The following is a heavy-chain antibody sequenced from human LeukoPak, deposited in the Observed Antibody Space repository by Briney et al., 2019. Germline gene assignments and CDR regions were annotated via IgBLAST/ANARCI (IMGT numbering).Heavy chain of an antibody. V-gene: IGHV3-30*18. CDR1: GFTFSSYG. CDR2: ISYDGSNK. Sequence: PGGSLRLSCAASGFTFSSYGMHWVRQAPGKGLEWVALISYDGSNKYYADSVKGRFTISRDNSKNTLYLQMNSLRTEDTAVYYCAKDASRRAGICLFSGASCYSGYFDYWGQGTLVTVSS. CDR3: AKDASRRAGICLFSGASCYSGYFDY. D-gene: IGHD2-15*01. J-gene: IGHJ4*02.